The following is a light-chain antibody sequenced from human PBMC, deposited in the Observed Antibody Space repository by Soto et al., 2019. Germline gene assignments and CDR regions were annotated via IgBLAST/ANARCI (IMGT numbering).Light chain of an antibody. V-gene: IGKV1-33*01. CDR2: DAS. CDR1: QDISNY. CDR3: QHYDNLPPKT. J-gene: IGKJ1*01. Sequence: DIQMTQSPSSLSASVGDRVTITCQASQDISNYLNWYQQKPGKAPKLPIFDASNLETGVPSRFSGSGSGTDFTFTISSLQPEDIATYYCQHYDNLPPKTFGQGTKVEIK.